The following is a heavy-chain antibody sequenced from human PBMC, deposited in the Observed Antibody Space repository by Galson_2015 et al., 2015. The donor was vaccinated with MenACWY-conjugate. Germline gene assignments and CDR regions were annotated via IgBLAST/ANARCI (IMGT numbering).Heavy chain of an antibody. CDR3: AREGQIPYYYGSGSYYRDYYYYYGMDV. CDR1: GFTFSSYW. Sequence: SLRLSCAASGFTFSSYWMSWVRQAPGKGLEWVANIKQDGSEKYYVDSVKGRFTISRDNAKNSLYLQMNSLRAEDTAVYYCAREGQIPYYYGSGSYYRDYYYYYGMDVWGQGTTVTVSS. J-gene: IGHJ6*02. D-gene: IGHD3-10*01. V-gene: IGHV3-7*03. CDR2: IKQDGSEK.